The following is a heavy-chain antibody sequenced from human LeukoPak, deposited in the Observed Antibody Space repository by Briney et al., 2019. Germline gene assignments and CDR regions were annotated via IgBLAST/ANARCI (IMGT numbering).Heavy chain of an antibody. Sequence: ASVRVSCKTSGYTFTNYGISWVRQAPGLGLEWMGWISAYNGNTNYAQKVQGRVTMTTDTSTSTAYMELRSLRFDDTAVYYCARDQSVRLLQTSSTYFKHVFAIWGQGSMVTVSS. CDR1: GYTFTNYG. V-gene: IGHV1-18*01. CDR3: ARDQSVRLLQTSSTYFKHVFAI. J-gene: IGHJ3*02. D-gene: IGHD6-13*01. CDR2: ISAYNGNT.